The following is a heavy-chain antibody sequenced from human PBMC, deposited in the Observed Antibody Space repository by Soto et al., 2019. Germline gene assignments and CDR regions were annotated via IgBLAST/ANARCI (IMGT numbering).Heavy chain of an antibody. CDR3: ASHTGSSPEGRYYYGMDV. CDR1: GGTLRGYS. Sequence: PVKGSRKGFGGTLRGYSFSWGGPGPGTRPEWMGGIIPIFGTANYAQTFQGRVTITADESTSSAYMELSSLRSEDTAVYYCASHTGSSPEGRYYYGMDVWGQGTTVTVSS. D-gene: IGHD1-26*01. V-gene: IGHV1-69*13. J-gene: IGHJ6*02. CDR2: IIPIFGTA.